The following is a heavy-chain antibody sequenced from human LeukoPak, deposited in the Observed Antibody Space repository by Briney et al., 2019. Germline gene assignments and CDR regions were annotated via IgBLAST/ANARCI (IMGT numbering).Heavy chain of an antibody. CDR3: ARVPRPGWPLTYYYYGMDV. CDR1: GYTFTGYY. Sequence: ASVKVSCKASGYTFTGYYMHWVRQAPGQGLEWMGWINPNNGGTNYAQKFQGRVTMTRDTSISTAYMELSRLRSDDTAVYYCARVPRPGWPLTYYYYGMDVWGQGTTVTVSS. CDR2: INPNNGGT. J-gene: IGHJ6*02. V-gene: IGHV1-2*02. D-gene: IGHD2-15*01.